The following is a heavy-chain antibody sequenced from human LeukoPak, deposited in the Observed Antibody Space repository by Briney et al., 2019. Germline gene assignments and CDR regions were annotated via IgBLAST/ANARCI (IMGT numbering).Heavy chain of an antibody. CDR1: GFSFRNYW. CDR3: ARDGGLHTTFDY. Sequence: GGSLRLSCAASGFSFRNYWMGWVRQAPGKGLEWVANTKPDGSAEYYADSVRGRFTASRDNANNLLYLQMNRLRAEDTAVYYCARDGGLHTTFDYWGQGTLLTVSS. D-gene: IGHD2-15*01. CDR2: TKPDGSAE. J-gene: IGHJ4*02. V-gene: IGHV3-7*01.